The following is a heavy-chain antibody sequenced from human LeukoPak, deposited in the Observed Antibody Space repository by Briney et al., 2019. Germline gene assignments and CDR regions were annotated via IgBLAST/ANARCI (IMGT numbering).Heavy chain of an antibody. CDR3: ARETTVIREWYFDL. D-gene: IGHD4-17*01. Sequence: GGSLRLSCAASGLTLSTYWMHWVRQAPWKGLVWVSRMNSDGSSTTYADSVKGRFTISRDNAKNTLYLQMNSLRAEDTGVYYCARETTVIREWYFDLWGRGTLVTVAS. V-gene: IGHV3-74*01. CDR1: GLTLSTYW. CDR2: MNSDGSST. J-gene: IGHJ2*01.